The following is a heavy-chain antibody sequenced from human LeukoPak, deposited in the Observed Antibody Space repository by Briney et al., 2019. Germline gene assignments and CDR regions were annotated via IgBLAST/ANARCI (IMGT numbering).Heavy chain of an antibody. D-gene: IGHD6-19*01. CDR1: GFTFNSYA. J-gene: IGHJ4*02. Sequence: GGSLRLSCAASGFTFNSYAMSWVRRAPGKGLEWVSTISSSGGSTYYADSVKGRFTISRDNSKNTLYLQMNSLRAEDAALYCCANHGGWPRFDYWGQGTLVTVSS. CDR2: ISSSGGST. V-gene: IGHV3-23*01. CDR3: ANHGGWPRFDY.